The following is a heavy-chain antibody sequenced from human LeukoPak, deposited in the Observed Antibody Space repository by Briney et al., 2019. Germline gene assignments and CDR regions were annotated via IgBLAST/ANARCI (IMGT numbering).Heavy chain of an antibody. CDR2: INHSGST. Sequence: SETLSLTGAVYGGSFSGYYWSWIRQPPGKGLEWIGEINHSGSTNYNPSLKSRVTISVDTSKNQFSLKLSSVTAADTAVYYCARQAPWAGYCSGGSCYSGLDYWGQGTLVTVSS. CDR1: GGSFSGYY. V-gene: IGHV4-34*01. D-gene: IGHD2-15*01. J-gene: IGHJ4*02. CDR3: ARQAPWAGYCSGGSCYSGLDY.